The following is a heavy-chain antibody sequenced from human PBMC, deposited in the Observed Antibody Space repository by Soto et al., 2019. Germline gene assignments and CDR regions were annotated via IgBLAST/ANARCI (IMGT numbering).Heavy chain of an antibody. CDR2: IIPFFGTA. J-gene: IGHJ4*02. Sequence: SVNVSCKSSGGTFSTFCISWVRQAPGQGLEWMGGIIPFFGTAKYSQKFEDRISITADESTNTVYMDLRSLTSEDTAIYYCARSAPMDAGDKYYYDFWGQGALVTVSS. CDR1: GGTFSTFC. D-gene: IGHD3-16*01. V-gene: IGHV1-69*13. CDR3: ARSAPMDAGDKYYYDF.